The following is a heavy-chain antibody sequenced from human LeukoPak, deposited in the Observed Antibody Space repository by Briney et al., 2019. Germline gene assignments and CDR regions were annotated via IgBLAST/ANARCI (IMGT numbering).Heavy chain of an antibody. V-gene: IGHV4-39*07. Sequence: SETLSLTCTVSGGSISSSSYYWGWIRQPPGKGLEWIGSIYYSGSTYYNPSLKSRVTISVDTSKNQFSLKLSSVTAADTAVYYCARVDWELLFDYWGQGTLVTVSS. CDR1: GGSISSSSYY. CDR3: ARVDWELLFDY. J-gene: IGHJ4*02. CDR2: IYYSGST. D-gene: IGHD1-26*01.